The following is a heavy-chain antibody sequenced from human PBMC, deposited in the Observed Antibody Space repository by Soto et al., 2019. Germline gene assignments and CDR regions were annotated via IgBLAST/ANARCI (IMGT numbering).Heavy chain of an antibody. D-gene: IGHD3-16*01. CDR1: GDSVSSNSAA. CDR3: ARNIRNCYYYGMRV. V-gene: IGHV6-1*01. CDR2: TYYRSKWYN. J-gene: IGHJ6*02. Sequence: SKTLSLTCSISGDSVSSNSAAWNWIRQSPSRGLEWLGRTYYRSKWYNDYAVSVKSRITINPDTSKNQFSLQLNSVTPEDTAVYYSARNIRNCYYYGMRVWDQGTTVTVSS.